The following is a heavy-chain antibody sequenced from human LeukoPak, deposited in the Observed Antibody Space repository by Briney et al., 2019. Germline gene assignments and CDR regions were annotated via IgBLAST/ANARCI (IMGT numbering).Heavy chain of an antibody. CDR2: ISSIGGRT. CDR3: VKGSSGGNSYGFYDY. CDR1: GFTFSSYA. Sequence: GGSLRLSCAASGFTFSSYALHWVRQAPGMGLEYVSAISSIGGRTFYADSVRGRFTISRDNSKNTLYLQMSSLRAEDTAVYYCVKGSSGGNSYGFYDYWGQGTLVTVSS. D-gene: IGHD5-18*01. J-gene: IGHJ4*02. V-gene: IGHV3-64D*09.